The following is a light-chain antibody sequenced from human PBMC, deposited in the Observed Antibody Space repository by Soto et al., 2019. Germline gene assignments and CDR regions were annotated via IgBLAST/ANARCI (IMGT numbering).Light chain of an antibody. CDR2: ENN. CDR1: SSNIGINY. V-gene: IGLV1-51*02. J-gene: IGLJ2*01. CDR3: GTWDSSLSAVV. Sequence: QSVLTQPPSVSAAPGQKVTISCSGSSSNIGINYVSWYQQLPGTAPKLLIYENNKRPSGIPDRFSGSKSGTSATLGITGLQTGDEADYFCGTWDSSLSAVVFGGGTMVTVL.